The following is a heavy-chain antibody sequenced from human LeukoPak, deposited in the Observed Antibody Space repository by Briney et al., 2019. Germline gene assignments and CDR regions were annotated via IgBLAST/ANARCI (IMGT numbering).Heavy chain of an antibody. Sequence: SETLSVTCNVSGGSISTYYWNWIRQAPGKRLEWIGYIYYSGSTSYNPSLESRVTISVDTSKNQFSLNVTSVTAADTAVYYCARCGYSYGSDFDYWGQGTLVTVSS. CDR3: ARCGYSYGSDFDY. CDR1: GGSISTYY. J-gene: IGHJ4*02. CDR2: IYYSGST. D-gene: IGHD5-18*01. V-gene: IGHV4-59*01.